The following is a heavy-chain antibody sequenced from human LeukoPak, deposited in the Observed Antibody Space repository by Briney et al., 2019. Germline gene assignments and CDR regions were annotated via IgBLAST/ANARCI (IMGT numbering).Heavy chain of an antibody. CDR2: IRYDGRNR. V-gene: IGHV3-30*02. CDR1: GLTFNNYN. Sequence: GGSLRLSCAASGLTFNNYNMNWVRQAPGKGLEWVAFIRYDGRNRYYADSVKGRFTVSRDNSKNTAHLQMDSLRTEDTGVYYCAKLRESGYSYGSFDYWGRGTLVTVSS. J-gene: IGHJ4*02. D-gene: IGHD5-18*01. CDR3: AKLRESGYSYGSFDY.